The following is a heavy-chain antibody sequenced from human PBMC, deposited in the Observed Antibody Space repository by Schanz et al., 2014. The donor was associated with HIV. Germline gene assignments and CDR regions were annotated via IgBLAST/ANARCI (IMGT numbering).Heavy chain of an antibody. CDR2: IYYSGST. J-gene: IGHJ4*02. Sequence: QLQLQESGPGLVKPSETLSLTCIVSGGSISSSSFSWGWIRQSPGKGLEWIGTIYYSGSTYYNPSLKRRVPISVDPPKTLSPLKARCVTAADTAVYHCARLPRHDSSGNYGFDYWGQGTLVTVSS. D-gene: IGHD3-22*01. CDR1: GGSISSSSFS. CDR3: ARLPRHDSSGNYGFDY. V-gene: IGHV4-39*01.